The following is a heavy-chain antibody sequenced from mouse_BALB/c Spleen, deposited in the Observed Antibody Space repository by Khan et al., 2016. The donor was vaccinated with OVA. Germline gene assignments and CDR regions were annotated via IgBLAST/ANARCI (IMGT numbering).Heavy chain of an antibody. V-gene: IGHV1-4*01. CDR1: GYTFTSYT. D-gene: IGHD2-14*01. J-gene: IGHJ3*01. Sequence: VQLQESGAELARPGASVKMSCKASGYTFTSYTIHWIKERPGQGLEWIGYINPSNGYTNYNQKFKDKATLTTDKSSTTAYLQLNSLTSDDSAVYNCVRDGAYHRNDGWFAYWGQGTLVIVSA. CDR2: INPSNGYT. CDR3: VRDGAYHRNDGWFAY.